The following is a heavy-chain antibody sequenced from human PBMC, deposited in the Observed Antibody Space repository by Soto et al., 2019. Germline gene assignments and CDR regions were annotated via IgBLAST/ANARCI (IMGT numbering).Heavy chain of an antibody. V-gene: IGHV3-21*01. J-gene: IGHJ3*02. D-gene: IGHD3-3*01. CDR1: GFTFSSYS. CDR3: ARDSLTIFGVVIIRDAFDI. Sequence: VQLVESGGGLVKPGGSLRLSCAASGFTFSSYSMNWVRQAPGKGLEWVSSISSSSSYIYYADSVKGRFTISRDNAKNSLYLQMNSLRAEDTAVYYCARDSLTIFGVVIIRDAFDIWGQGTMVTVSS. CDR2: ISSSSSYI.